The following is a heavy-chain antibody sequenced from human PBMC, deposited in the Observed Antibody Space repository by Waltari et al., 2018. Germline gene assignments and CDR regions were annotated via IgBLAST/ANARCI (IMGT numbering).Heavy chain of an antibody. J-gene: IGHJ6*02. CDR1: GFTLSLYS. D-gene: IGHD2-21*02. V-gene: IGHV3-30-3*01. CDR2: ISHDGSSR. CDR3: ARVRVTYYYYYAMDV. Sequence: QGQLVESGGGVVLSGESARLSCTASGFTLSLYSIHWVRQAPGKGLEWVAVISHDGSSRFYADSVKGRFTISRDGSANSVFLQMNSLRADDAAVYYCARVRVTYYYYYAMDVWGQGTTVTVSS.